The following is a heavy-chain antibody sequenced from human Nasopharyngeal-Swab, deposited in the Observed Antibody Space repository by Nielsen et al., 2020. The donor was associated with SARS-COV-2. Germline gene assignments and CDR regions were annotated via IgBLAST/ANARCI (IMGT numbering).Heavy chain of an antibody. Sequence: GRQAPGKGLEWVSSISTSSTNLYYADSVKGRFTISRDNARNSLYLQMNSLRVEDTAVYYCARGPAGSYGDFDYWGQGILVTVSS. J-gene: IGHJ4*02. V-gene: IGHV3-21*01. CDR3: ARGPAGSYGDFDY. CDR2: ISTSSTNL. D-gene: IGHD4-17*01.